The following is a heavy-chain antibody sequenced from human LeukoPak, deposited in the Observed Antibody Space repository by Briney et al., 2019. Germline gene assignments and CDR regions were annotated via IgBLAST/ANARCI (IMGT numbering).Heavy chain of an antibody. V-gene: IGHV4-39*01. J-gene: IGHJ4*02. CDR2: MYSSGTT. Sequence: SETLSFTCTVSGGSISSSSYYWGWIRQPPGKGLEWIGTMYSSGTTYYNPSLKSRVTISVDTSKNQFSLKLISVTAADTAVYFCARMAGSLTGTAGGVWGQGTLVTVSS. CDR1: GGSISSSSYY. D-gene: IGHD1-7*01. CDR3: ARMAGSLTGTAGGV.